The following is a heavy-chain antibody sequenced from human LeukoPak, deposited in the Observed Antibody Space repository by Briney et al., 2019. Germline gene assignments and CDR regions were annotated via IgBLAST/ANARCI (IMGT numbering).Heavy chain of an antibody. CDR1: GYSFTSYN. CDR2: IKPSGDNT. Sequence: GASVKVSCKTSGYSFTSYNLHWVRQAPGQRLEWMGIIKPSGDNTNNAQKFQGRVTMTSDTSTSTVYMELSSLKSEDTAMYYCARVRDGYNDAYDFWGQGTMVTVTS. CDR3: ARVRDGYNDAYDF. D-gene: IGHD5-24*01. V-gene: IGHV1-46*01. J-gene: IGHJ3*01.